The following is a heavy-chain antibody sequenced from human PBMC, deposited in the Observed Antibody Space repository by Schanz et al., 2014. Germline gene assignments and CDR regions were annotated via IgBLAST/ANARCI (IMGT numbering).Heavy chain of an antibody. V-gene: IGHV3-23*01. D-gene: IGHD6-6*01. CDR3: AKGRGGTSSEGLDQYYGMDV. Sequence: EVQLLASGGGLVQPGGSLRLTCLTSGFTFTDHAMSWVRQAPGKGLEWVSTISGLGEATFYSDSVKGRFTVSRDNSKNIVYLQMNSLRGEDTAVYFCAKGRGGTSSEGLDQYYGMDVWGQGTLVTVSS. J-gene: IGHJ6*02. CDR2: ISGLGEAT. CDR1: GFTFTDHA.